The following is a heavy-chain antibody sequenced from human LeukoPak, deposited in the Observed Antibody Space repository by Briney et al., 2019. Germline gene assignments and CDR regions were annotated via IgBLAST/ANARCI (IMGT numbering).Heavy chain of an antibody. CDR2: IYYSGNT. CDR1: GVSISSSNSY. V-gene: IGHV4-39*01. J-gene: IGHJ4*02. D-gene: IGHD3/OR15-3a*01. Sequence: SETLSLTCTVSGVSISSSNSYWGWIRQPPGKGLEWIGSIYYSGNTYYNASLKSQFSISIDTSKNQFSLKLTSVTAADTAVYYCARQTGSGLFILPGGQGTLVTVSS. CDR3: ARQTGSGLFILP.